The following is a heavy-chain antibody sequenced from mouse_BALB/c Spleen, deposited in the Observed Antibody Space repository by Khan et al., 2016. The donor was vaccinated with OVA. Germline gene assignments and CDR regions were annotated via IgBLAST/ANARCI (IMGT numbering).Heavy chain of an antibody. Sequence: EAQLVESGPGLVKPSQSLSLTCTVTGYSITSDYAWNWIRQFPGNKLEWMGFISYSGNTKYNPSLKSRISVTRDTSKNQFFLQLNSVTTEDTATYYCARVYGGDFDYWGQGTTLTVSS. V-gene: IGHV3-2*02. CDR1: GYSITSDYA. CDR3: ARVYGGDFDY. CDR2: ISYSGNT. D-gene: IGHD2-10*02. J-gene: IGHJ2*01.